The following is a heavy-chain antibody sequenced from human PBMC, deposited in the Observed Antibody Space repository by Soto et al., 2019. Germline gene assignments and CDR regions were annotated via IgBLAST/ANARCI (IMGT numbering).Heavy chain of an antibody. V-gene: IGHV1-58*01. CDR1: VFTFTISA. CDR3: AAGAAMVSYYYGMDV. D-gene: IGHD5-18*01. J-gene: IGHJ6*02. CDR2: IVVGSGNT. Sequence: SVTVSCTASVFTFTISAVQCVRQARGQRLEWIGWIVVGSGNTNYAQKFQERVTITRDMSTSTAYMELSSLRSEDTAVYYCAAGAAMVSYYYGMDVRGQGTTVTVSS.